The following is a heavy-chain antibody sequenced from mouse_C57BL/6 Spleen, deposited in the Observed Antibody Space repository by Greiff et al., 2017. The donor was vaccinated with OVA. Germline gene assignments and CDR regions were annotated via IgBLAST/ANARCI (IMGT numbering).Heavy chain of an antibody. CDR3: ARLEVVAYYFDY. V-gene: IGHV1-18*01. D-gene: IGHD1-1*01. J-gene: IGHJ2*01. CDR2: INPNNGGT. CDR1: GYTFTDYN. Sequence: VQLQQSGPELVKPGASVKIPCKASGYTFTDYNMDWVKQSHGKSLEWIGDINPNNGGTIYNQKFKGKATLTVDKSSSTAYMELRSLTSEDTAVYYCARLEVVAYYFDYWGQGTTLTVSS.